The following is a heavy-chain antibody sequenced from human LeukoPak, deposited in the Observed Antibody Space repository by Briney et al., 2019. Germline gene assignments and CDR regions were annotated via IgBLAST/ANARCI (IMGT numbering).Heavy chain of an antibody. J-gene: IGHJ4*02. V-gene: IGHV3-20*04. Sequence: GGSLRLSCAASGFTFDDYGMSWGRQAPGKGLEWVSGINWNGGSTGYADSVKGRFTISRDNAKNSLYLQMNSLRAEDTALYYCARDGAYGDYDTIDYWGQGTLVTVSS. CDR2: INWNGGST. CDR1: GFTFDDYG. CDR3: ARDGAYGDYDTIDY. D-gene: IGHD4-17*01.